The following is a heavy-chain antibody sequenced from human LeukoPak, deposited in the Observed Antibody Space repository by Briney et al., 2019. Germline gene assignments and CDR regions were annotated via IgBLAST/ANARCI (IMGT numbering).Heavy chain of an antibody. CDR1: GGSISSYY. J-gene: IGHJ4*02. CDR3: ARVSCSGGNCYFDY. D-gene: IGHD2-15*01. V-gene: IGHV4-59*01. Sequence: SETLSLTCTVSGGSISSYYWSWIRQPPGKGLEWIGYIYHSGSTNYNPSLKSRVAQSVDTFKSQFSLKLRSVTAADTAVYYCARVSCSGGNCYFDYWGQGTLVTVSS. CDR2: IYHSGST.